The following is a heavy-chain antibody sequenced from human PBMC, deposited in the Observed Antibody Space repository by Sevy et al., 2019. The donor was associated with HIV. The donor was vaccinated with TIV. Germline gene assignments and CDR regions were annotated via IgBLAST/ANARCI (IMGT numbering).Heavy chain of an antibody. D-gene: IGHD1-26*01. J-gene: IGHJ3*02. Sequence: GGSLRLSCAASGFTFSHYWMHWVRQAPGKGLVWVSRINSDGSSTNYADSVKGRFIISRDNAKNTLYLQTNSLRADDTAVFYCARDRVVGATAAFDIWGQGTMVTVSS. CDR1: GFTFSHYW. CDR2: INSDGSST. V-gene: IGHV3-74*01. CDR3: ARDRVVGATAAFDI.